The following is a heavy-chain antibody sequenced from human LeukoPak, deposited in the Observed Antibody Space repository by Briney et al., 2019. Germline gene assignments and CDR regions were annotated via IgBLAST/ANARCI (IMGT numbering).Heavy chain of an antibody. J-gene: IGHJ4*02. Sequence: AGGSLRLSCAVSGFTFSSYAMHWVRQAPVKGLEWVAIILYDGSKTYYADSVKGRFTISRDNSKNTFYLQMNSLRVEDTAMYYCAREGEALDYWGQGALVTVSS. CDR1: GFTFSSYA. D-gene: IGHD3-16*01. V-gene: IGHV3-30*04. CDR3: AREGEALDY. CDR2: ILYDGSKT.